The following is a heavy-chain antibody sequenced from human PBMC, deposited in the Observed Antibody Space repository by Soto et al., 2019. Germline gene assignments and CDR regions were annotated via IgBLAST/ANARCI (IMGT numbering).Heavy chain of an antibody. Sequence: AASVKVSCKASGYTFTSYGISWVRQAPGQGLEWVGWISAHNGDTRYAQNLQGRITMTTDTFTNTAYMELTSLTSDDTAVYYCARDWSRYYDSSGLMWFYWGQGTLVTVSS. CDR2: ISAHNGDT. CDR3: ARDWSRYYDSSGLMWFY. CDR1: GYTFTSYG. D-gene: IGHD3-22*01. V-gene: IGHV1-18*01. J-gene: IGHJ4*02.